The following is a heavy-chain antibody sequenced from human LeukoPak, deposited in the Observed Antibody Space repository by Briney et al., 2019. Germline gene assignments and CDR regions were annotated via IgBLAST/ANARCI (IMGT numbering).Heavy chain of an antibody. J-gene: IGHJ4*02. CDR1: GFTFSSYA. Sequence: GGSLRLSCAASGFTFSSYAMHWVRQAPGKGLEWVALISYDGSNKYYADSVKGRFTISRDNSKNTLYLQMNSLRAEDTAVYYCARDNEYCTGGTCRLDYWGQGALVTVSS. CDR3: ARDNEYCTGGTCRLDY. CDR2: ISYDGSNK. D-gene: IGHD2-15*01. V-gene: IGHV3-30-3*01.